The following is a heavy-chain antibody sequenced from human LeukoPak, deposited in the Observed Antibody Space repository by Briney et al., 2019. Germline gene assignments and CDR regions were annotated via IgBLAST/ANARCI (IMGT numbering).Heavy chain of an antibody. CDR3: ARDPTLESSGWTGNFDY. Sequence: HPGGSLRLSCAASGFTFSSYWMSWVRQAPGKGLEWVANIKQDGSEKYYVDSVRGRFTISRDNAKNSLYLQMNSLRAEDTAVYYCARDPTLESSGWTGNFDYWGQGTLVTVSS. V-gene: IGHV3-7*01. CDR1: GFTFSSYW. J-gene: IGHJ4*02. D-gene: IGHD6-19*01. CDR2: IKQDGSEK.